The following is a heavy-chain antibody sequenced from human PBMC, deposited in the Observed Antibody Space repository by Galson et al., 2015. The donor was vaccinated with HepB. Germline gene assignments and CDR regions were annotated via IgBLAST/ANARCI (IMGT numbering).Heavy chain of an antibody. D-gene: IGHD3-9*01. CDR3: ARDPVYYDALTGHSPQYYFDY. V-gene: IGHV3-30*04. J-gene: IGHJ4*02. CDR1: GFTFSSYA. CDR2: ISFDGTNK. Sequence: SLRLSCAASGFTFSSYAMNWVRQAPGKGLEWVAVISFDGTNKYYADSVKGRFTISRDKTKNTLYLQMNSLRGEDTAVYYCARDPVYYDALTGHSPQYYFDYWGQGTLVTVSS.